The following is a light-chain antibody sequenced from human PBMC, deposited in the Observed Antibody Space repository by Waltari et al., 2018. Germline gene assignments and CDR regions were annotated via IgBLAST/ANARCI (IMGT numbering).Light chain of an antibody. CDR3: QQHDNYPLT. CDR1: QDISNW. J-gene: IGKJ2*01. CDR2: RAS. Sequence: DIQMTQSPSSLSASVGDRVTITCRASQDISNWLAWYQQKPGKPPNLLIYRASNLQRGVPSRFSGSGSGTDFTLTINSLQPEDIATYYCQQHDNYPLTFGQGTKVEIK. V-gene: IGKV1-33*01.